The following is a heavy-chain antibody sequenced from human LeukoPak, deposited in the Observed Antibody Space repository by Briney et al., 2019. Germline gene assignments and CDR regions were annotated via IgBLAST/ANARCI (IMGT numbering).Heavy chain of an antibody. CDR2: ISYDGSNK. J-gene: IGHJ4*02. Sequence: GGSLRLSCAASGFTLTSVWMTRVPRAGGKRVEDWAGISYDGSNKYYADSVKGRFTISRDNSKNTLYLQMNSLRAEDTAVYYCARDGDMRTTTIFGVVLGWGQGTLVTVSS. V-gene: IGHV3-30*01. D-gene: IGHD3-3*01. CDR1: GFTLTSVW. CDR3: ARDGDMRTTTIFGVVLG.